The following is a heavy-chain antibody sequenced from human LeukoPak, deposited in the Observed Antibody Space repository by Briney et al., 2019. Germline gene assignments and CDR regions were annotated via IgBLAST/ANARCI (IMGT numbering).Heavy chain of an antibody. D-gene: IGHD2-15*01. J-gene: IGHJ4*02. CDR1: GGSISSYY. CDR2: IYYSGST. CDR3: ARDFGKYCSGGSCYVY. Sequence: PSETLSLTCTVSGGSISSYYWSWIRQPPGKGLEWIGYIYYSGSTNYNPSLKSRVTISVDTSKNQFSLKLSSVTAADTAVYYCARDFGKYCSGGSCYVYWGQGTLVTVSS. V-gene: IGHV4-59*01.